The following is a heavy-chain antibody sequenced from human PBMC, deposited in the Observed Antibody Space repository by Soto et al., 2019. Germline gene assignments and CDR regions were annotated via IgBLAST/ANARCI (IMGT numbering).Heavy chain of an antibody. Sequence: SETLSLTCTVSGGSISSYYWSWIRQPPGKGLEWIGYIYYRGSTNYNPSLKSRVTISVDTSKNQFSLKLSSVTAADTAVYYCARATGSDFWSGYQPYYFDYWGQGTLVTVSS. CDR3: ARATGSDFWSGYQPYYFDY. J-gene: IGHJ4*02. D-gene: IGHD3-3*01. CDR2: IYYRGST. V-gene: IGHV4-59*01. CDR1: GGSISSYY.